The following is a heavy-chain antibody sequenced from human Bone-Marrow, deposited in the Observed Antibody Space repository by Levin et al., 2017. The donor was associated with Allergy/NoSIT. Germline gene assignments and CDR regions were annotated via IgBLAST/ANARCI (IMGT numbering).Heavy chain of an antibody. Sequence: GESLKISCAASGFTFSTYAMSWVRQAPGKGLEWVSRIDTDGSITTYADSVKGRFTISRDNADNTLYLQMTSLRAEDTAVYYCARERPYTPGSRSWYFDLWGRGTLVTVSS. V-gene: IGHV3-74*01. CDR3: ARERPYTPGSRSWYFDL. CDR1: GFTFSTYA. CDR2: IDTDGSIT. J-gene: IGHJ2*01. D-gene: IGHD3-16*01.